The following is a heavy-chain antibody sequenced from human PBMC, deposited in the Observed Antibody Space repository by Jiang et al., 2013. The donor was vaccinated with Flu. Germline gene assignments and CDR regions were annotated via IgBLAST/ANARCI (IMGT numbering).Heavy chain of an antibody. V-gene: IGHV1-3*01. CDR3: ARAENSRGIAVAGPLF. J-gene: IGHJ4*02. CDR1: GYTFTSYA. Sequence: GAEVKKPGASVKVSCKASGYTFTSYAMHWVRQAPGQRLEWMGWINAGNGNTKYSQKFQGRVTITRDTSASTAYMELSSLRSEDTAVYYCARAENSRGIAVAGPLFWGQGTLVTVSS. D-gene: IGHD6-19*01. CDR2: INAGNGNT.